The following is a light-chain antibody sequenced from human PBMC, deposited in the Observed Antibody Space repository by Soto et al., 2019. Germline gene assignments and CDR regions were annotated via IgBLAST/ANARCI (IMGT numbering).Light chain of an antibody. CDR2: DAS. V-gene: IGKV1-5*01. Sequence: DIHMTHSPSTLSASLGDIVTITFRASQSISDSLAWYQQKPGKAPYLLISDASSLERGVPSRFSGSGSGTEFTLTISNMQPDDFATYYCQQYNSYSVTFGQGTKVDIK. CDR1: QSISDS. J-gene: IGKJ1*01. CDR3: QQYNSYSVT.